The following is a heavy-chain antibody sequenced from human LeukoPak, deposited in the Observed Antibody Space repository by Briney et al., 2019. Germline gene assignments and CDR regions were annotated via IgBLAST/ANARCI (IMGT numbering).Heavy chain of an antibody. D-gene: IGHD3-22*01. CDR2: IYYSGST. V-gene: IGHV4-59*01. J-gene: IGHJ5*02. CDR3: ARDGTGDYYDSSGHNWFDP. CDR1: GGSISSYY. Sequence: PSETLSLTSTVSGGSISSYYWSWIRQPPGKGLEWIGYIYYSGSTNYNPSLKSRVTISVDTSKNQFSLKLSSVTAADTAVYYCARDGTGDYYDSSGHNWFDPWGQGTLVTVSS.